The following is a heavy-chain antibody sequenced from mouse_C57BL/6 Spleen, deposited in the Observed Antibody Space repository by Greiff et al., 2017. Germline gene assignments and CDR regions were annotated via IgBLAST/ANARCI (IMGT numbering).Heavy chain of an antibody. Sequence: QVQLQQPGAELVKPGASVKMSCKASGYTFTSYWITWVKQRPGQGLEWIGDIYPGSGSTNYNEKFKSKATLTVDTSSSTAYMQLSSLTSEDSAVXYCARQITTVVPFDYWGQGTTLTVSS. V-gene: IGHV1-55*01. D-gene: IGHD1-1*01. CDR2: IYPGSGST. J-gene: IGHJ2*01. CDR1: GYTFTSYW. CDR3: ARQITTVVPFDY.